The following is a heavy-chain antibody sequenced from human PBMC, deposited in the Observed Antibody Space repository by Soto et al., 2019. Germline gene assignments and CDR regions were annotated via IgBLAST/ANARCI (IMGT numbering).Heavy chain of an antibody. CDR3: ARYYYDSSGYYLDYYYGMDV. V-gene: IGHV1-69*01. Sequence: QVQLVQSGAEVKKPGSSVKVSCKASGGTFSSYAISWVRQAPGQGREWMGGIIPIFGTANYAQKFQGRVTITAEESTSTAYMELSSLRSEDTAVYYCARYYYDSSGYYLDYYYGMDVWGQGTTVTVSS. D-gene: IGHD3-22*01. CDR2: IIPIFGTA. J-gene: IGHJ6*02. CDR1: GGTFSSYA.